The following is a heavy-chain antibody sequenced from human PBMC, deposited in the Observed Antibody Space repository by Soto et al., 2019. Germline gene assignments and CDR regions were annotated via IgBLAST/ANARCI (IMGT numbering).Heavy chain of an antibody. J-gene: IGHJ6*02. CDR1: GFTFSSYW. V-gene: IGHV3-7*01. Sequence: GGSLRLSCVASGFTFSSYWMSWVRQAPGKGLEWVANIKQDGSEKYYVDSVKGRFTISRDNAKNSLYLQMNSLRAEDTAVYYCARDSRGYSYGYPGMDVWGQGTTVTVSS. D-gene: IGHD5-18*01. CDR2: IKQDGSEK. CDR3: ARDSRGYSYGYPGMDV.